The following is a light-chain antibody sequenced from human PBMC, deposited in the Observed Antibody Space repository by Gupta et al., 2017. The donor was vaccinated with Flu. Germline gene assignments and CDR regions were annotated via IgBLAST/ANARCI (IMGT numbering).Light chain of an antibody. CDR2: EDT. Sequence: QSALTQPASVSGSLGQSITISCTGTASDVGTYNLVSWYQHHPGKAPKLMIYEDTKRPSGVSNRFSGSKSGNTASLTISGLQAEDEADYYCCSYAGSTTPYVFGTGTKVTVL. J-gene: IGLJ1*01. CDR3: CSYAGSTTPYV. V-gene: IGLV2-23*01. CDR1: ASDVGTYNL.